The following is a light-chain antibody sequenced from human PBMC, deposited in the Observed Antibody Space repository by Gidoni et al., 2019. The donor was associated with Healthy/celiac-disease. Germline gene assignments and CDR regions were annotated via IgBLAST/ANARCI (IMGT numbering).Light chain of an antibody. CDR3: HQYNSFPYT. CDR1: QIISSW. Sequence: EIKMTHSPSTLSASVGDRVTITCRASQIISSWLAWYQQKPVKATKLLIYAASSLESGVPSRFSGSGSATEFTLTIRSLQPDDFATYYCHQYNSFPYTFGQGTKLEIK. J-gene: IGKJ2*01. CDR2: AAS. V-gene: IGKV1-5*01.